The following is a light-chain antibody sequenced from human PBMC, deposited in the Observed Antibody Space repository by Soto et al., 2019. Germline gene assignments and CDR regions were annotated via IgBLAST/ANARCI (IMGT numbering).Light chain of an antibody. J-gene: IGLJ2*01. Sequence: QSVLTQPASVSGSPGQSITISCTGTSSDVGSYNLVSWYQQHPGKAPKLMIYEGSKRPSGVSNRFSGAKSGNTASLTISGLQADDEDDYYCCSYACSRTYGVFGGGTKLTVL. CDR3: CSYACSRTYGV. V-gene: IGLV2-23*01. CDR2: EGS. CDR1: SSDVGSYNL.